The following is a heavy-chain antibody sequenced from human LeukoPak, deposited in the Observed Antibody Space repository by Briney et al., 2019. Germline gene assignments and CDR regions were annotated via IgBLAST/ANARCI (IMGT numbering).Heavy chain of an antibody. CDR1: GFSFSNDW. J-gene: IGHJ4*02. V-gene: IGHV3-74*01. CDR3: ARDQSYDSSGYYYAITLCDY. D-gene: IGHD3-22*01. CDR2: ISADGTTT. Sequence: QTGGSLRLSCAVSGFSFSNDWMHWVRRAPGKGLLWVSRISADGTTTNYADSVKGRFTISRDNAKNTLYLQMDSLRADDTAVYYCARDQSYDSSGYYYAITLCDYWGQGTLVTVSS.